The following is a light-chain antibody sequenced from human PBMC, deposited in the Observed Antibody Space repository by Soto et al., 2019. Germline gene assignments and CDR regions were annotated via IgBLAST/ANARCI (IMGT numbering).Light chain of an antibody. CDR1: SSDVGGYNY. J-gene: IGLJ2*01. CDR2: DVS. CDR3: SSYTSSSTRV. V-gene: IGLV2-14*01. Sequence: QSALTQPASVSGSPGQSITISCTGTSSDVGGYNYVSWYQQHPGKAPKLMIYDVSNRPSGVSSRFSGYKSGNTASLTISGLQAEEEADYYCSSYTSSSTRVFGGGTKVTVL.